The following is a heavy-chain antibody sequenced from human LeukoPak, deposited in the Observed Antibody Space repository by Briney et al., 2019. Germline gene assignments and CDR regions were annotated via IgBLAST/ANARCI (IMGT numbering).Heavy chain of an antibody. Sequence: ASVKVSCKAAGYIFTNYYLHWVRQAPGQGLEWMGIINSGGGSTSYAQKFQGRVTMTRDTSTSTVYMELSSLRSEDTAVYYCTRADFGGKSDYYFHGLDVWGQGTTVTVSS. CDR3: TRADFGGKSDYYFHGLDV. CDR1: GYIFTNYY. D-gene: IGHD4-23*01. V-gene: IGHV1-46*01. J-gene: IGHJ6*02. CDR2: INSGGGST.